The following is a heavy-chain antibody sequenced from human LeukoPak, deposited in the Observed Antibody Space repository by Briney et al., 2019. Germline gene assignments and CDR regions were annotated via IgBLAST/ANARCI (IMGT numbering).Heavy chain of an antibody. J-gene: IGHJ4*02. CDR3: ARFRMEHTGDSLSVFFDW. Sequence: GESLKISCKTSGYIFTNYWIGWVRHMPGKGLNWMGIVFPRDSDTKYSPSFQGQATISADTSINTAYLQWTSLRASDTGIYYCARFRMEHTGDSLSVFFDWWGQGTLVTVSS. CDR1: GYIFTNYW. D-gene: IGHD7-27*01. V-gene: IGHV5-51*01. CDR2: VFPRDSDT.